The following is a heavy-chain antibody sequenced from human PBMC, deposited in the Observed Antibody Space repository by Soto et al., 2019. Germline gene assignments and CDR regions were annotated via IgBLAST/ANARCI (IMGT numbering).Heavy chain of an antibody. V-gene: IGHV4-34*01. J-gene: IGHJ4*02. D-gene: IGHD4-17*01. Sequence: QVQLQQWGAGLLKASETLSLTCGVYGGSVSGYYWSWIRQPPGKGLEWIGEINHSGSTNYNPSLQSRVTISVDTSKNQFSLKVSSVTAADTAVYYCARERPDYGDARGYFDYWGQGTLVTVSS. CDR1: GGSVSGYY. CDR3: ARERPDYGDARGYFDY. CDR2: INHSGST.